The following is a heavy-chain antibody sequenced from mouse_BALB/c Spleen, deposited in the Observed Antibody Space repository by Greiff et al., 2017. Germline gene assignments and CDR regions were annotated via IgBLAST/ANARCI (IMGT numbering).Heavy chain of an antibody. J-gene: IGHJ4*01. Sequence: VQLQQSGAELARPGASVKLSCKASGYTFTDYYINWVKQRTGQGLEWIGEIYPGSGNTYYNEKFKGKATLTADKSSSTAYMQLSSLTSEDSAVYFCASMNGNYFYYAMDYWGQGTSVTVSS. CDR3: ASMNGNYFYYAMDY. D-gene: IGHD2-1*01. CDR2: IYPGSGNT. V-gene: IGHV1-77*01. CDR1: GYTFTDYY.